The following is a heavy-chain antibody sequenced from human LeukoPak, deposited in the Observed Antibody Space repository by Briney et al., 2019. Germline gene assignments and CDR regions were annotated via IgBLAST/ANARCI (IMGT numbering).Heavy chain of an antibody. D-gene: IGHD6-19*01. J-gene: IGHJ4*02. CDR1: GFTVSSNY. Sequence: PGGSLRLSCAASGFTVSSNYMNWVRQAPGKGLEWVSNISPSGSTKYYADSVKGRFTVSRDNAKNSLYLQMNSLRAGDTGVYYCTKLAVASADSWGQGTLVTVSS. V-gene: IGHV3-48*03. CDR2: ISPSGSTK. CDR3: TKLAVASADS.